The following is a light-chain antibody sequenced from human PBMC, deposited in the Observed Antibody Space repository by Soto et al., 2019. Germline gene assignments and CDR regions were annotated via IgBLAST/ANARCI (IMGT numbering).Light chain of an antibody. CDR1: SSDFGSYSV. J-gene: IGLJ3*02. CDR3: HSYARGTLV. V-gene: IGLV2-23*01. CDR2: EGT. Sequence: QSALTQPPSASGSPGQSVAISCTGTSSDFGSYSVVSWYQQHPGKAPKLLIYEGTKRPSGVSRRFSGSESGNTASLTISGLQAEDEADYYCHSYARGTLVFGGGTKLTVL.